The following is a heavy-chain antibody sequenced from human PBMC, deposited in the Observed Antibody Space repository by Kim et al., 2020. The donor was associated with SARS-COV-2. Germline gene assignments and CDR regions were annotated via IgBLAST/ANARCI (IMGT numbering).Heavy chain of an antibody. CDR3: ASGWPLPY. V-gene: IGHV6-1*01. J-gene: IGHJ4*02. D-gene: IGHD6-19*01. Sequence: SQTLSLTCAISGDSVSNKNAAWNWIRQSPSRGLEWLGRTYYRSEWHSDYATSLRGRITINPDTSKNQFSLQLNSLTPEDTAVDYCASGWPLPYWGQGTLVTVSS. CDR1: GDSVSNKNAA. CDR2: TYYRSEWHS.